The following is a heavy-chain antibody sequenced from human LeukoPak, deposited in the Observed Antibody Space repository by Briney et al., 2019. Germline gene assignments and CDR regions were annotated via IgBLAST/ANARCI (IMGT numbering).Heavy chain of an antibody. CDR2: IYYSGST. V-gene: IGHV4-59*01. Sequence: PSETLSLTCTVSGGSISSYYWSWVRQPPGKGLEWVGNIYYSGSTNYNPSLKSRVTISVDTSKNQFSLKLSSVTAADTAVYYCARVGYYGSGSYYRYWGQGTLVTVSS. CDR1: GGSISSYY. D-gene: IGHD3-10*01. CDR3: ARVGYYGSGSYYRY. J-gene: IGHJ4*02.